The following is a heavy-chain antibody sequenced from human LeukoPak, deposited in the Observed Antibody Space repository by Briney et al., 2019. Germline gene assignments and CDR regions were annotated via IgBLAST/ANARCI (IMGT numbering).Heavy chain of an antibody. V-gene: IGHV3-30*03. CDR3: ATLLVGATYYFDY. Sequence: GGSLRLSCAASGFTFSFYVMHWVRQAPGKGLEWVTLISNDGIKKYYADSVRGRFTTSRDNSKNTFYLQMDSLRTEDTAVYYCATLLVGATYYFDYWGQGTLVTVSS. J-gene: IGHJ4*02. D-gene: IGHD1-26*01. CDR2: ISNDGIKK. CDR1: GFTFSFYV.